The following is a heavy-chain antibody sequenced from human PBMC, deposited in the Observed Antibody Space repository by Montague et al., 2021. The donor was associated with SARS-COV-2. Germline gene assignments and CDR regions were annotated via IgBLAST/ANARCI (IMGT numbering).Heavy chain of an antibody. J-gene: IGHJ2*01. CDR2: FYTTGST. V-gene: IGHV4-4*07. Sequence: SETLSLTCTVSGGSISSHYWCWIRQPAGKGLEWIGRFYTTGSTNYNPSLKSRVTMSVAMSKNQFSLKLSSVTAADTAVYYCARSTFYSSGWCENWYFDLWGRGTLVTVSS. CDR1: GGSISSHY. CDR3: ARSTFYSSGWCENWYFDL. D-gene: IGHD6-19*01.